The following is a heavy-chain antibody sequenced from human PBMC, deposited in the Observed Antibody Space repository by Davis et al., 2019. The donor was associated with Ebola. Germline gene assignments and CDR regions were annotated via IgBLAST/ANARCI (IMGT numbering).Heavy chain of an antibody. CDR3: ARDGGSFRGYGMDV. CDR1: GFTVSSIY. J-gene: IGHJ6*02. Sequence: GESLKISCAASGFTVSSIYMSWVRQAPGKGLEWVSVIYSGGSTYYADSVKGRFIISRHNSKNTLYLQMNSLRAEDTAVYYCARDGGSFRGYGMDVWGQGTTVTVSS. V-gene: IGHV3-53*04. CDR2: IYSGGST. D-gene: IGHD1-26*01.